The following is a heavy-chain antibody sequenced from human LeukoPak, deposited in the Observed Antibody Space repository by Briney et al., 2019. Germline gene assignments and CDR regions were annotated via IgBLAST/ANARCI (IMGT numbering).Heavy chain of an antibody. CDR2: IYASGNT. CDR1: GGSISSYY. Sequence: SETLSLTCTVSGGSISSYYWSWVRQPAGKGLEWIGRIYASGNTNYNPSLKGRVTMTVDTSKNQFSLNLSSVTAADTAVYYCARDKRFGDHYYYYYMDVWGKGTTVTVSS. J-gene: IGHJ6*03. V-gene: IGHV4-4*07. CDR3: ARDKRFGDHYYYYYMDV. D-gene: IGHD3-10*01.